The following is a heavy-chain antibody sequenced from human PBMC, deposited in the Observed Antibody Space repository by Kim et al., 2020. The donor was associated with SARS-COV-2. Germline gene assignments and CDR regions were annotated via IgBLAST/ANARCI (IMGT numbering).Heavy chain of an antibody. V-gene: IGHV3-21*01. CDR1: GFTFSNYV. CDR2: ISASGTYL. D-gene: IGHD3-10*01. Sequence: GGSLRLSCSASGFTFSNYVMNWVRQAPGKGLEWVSSISASGTYLYYADSMKGRFTISRDNAKSSLYLQMNSLRAEETAVYYCARDPLYGSGTSFYYYSMDVWGRGTTVTVSS. CDR3: ARDPLYGSGTSFYYYSMDV. J-gene: IGHJ6*02.